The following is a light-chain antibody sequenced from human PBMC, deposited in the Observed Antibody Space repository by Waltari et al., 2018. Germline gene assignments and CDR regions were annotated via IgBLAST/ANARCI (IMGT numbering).Light chain of an antibody. J-gene: IGLJ3*02. CDR1: SSDVGAYEY. CDR3: ASYTTSSTWV. Sequence: QSALTQPASVSGSPGQSITISCSGTSSDVGAYEYVSWFQQHPGKVTKLMIYEVSNRPSGVSNRFSVSKSGNTASLTISGLQPEDEADYYCASYTTSSTWVFGGGTKLTVL. CDR2: EVS. V-gene: IGLV2-14*01.